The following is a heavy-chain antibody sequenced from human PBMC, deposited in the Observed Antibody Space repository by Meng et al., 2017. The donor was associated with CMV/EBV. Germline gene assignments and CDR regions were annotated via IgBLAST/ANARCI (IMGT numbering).Heavy chain of an antibody. V-gene: IGHV3-21*01. CDR3: ARDKRFQGWFDP. CDR2: ISSSSYI. J-gene: IGHJ5*02. Sequence: LSLTCAASGFTFSSYSMNWVRQAPGKGLEWVSSISSSSYIYCADSVKGRFTISRDNAKNSLYLQMNSLRAEDTAVYYCARDKRFQGWFDPWGQGTLVTVSS. D-gene: IGHD5-24*01. CDR1: GFTFSSYS.